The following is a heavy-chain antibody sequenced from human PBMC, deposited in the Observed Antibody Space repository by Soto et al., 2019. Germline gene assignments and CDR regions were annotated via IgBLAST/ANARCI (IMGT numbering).Heavy chain of an antibody. CDR2: IYYSGST. Sequence: SETLSLTCTVSGGSVSSGSYYWSWIRQPPGKGLEWIGYIYYSGSTNYNPSLKSRVTISVDASKNQFSLKLSSVTAADTAVYYCARGPAARPLDYWGQGTLVTVSS. CDR1: GGSVSSGSYY. J-gene: IGHJ4*02. D-gene: IGHD6-6*01. CDR3: ARGPAARPLDY. V-gene: IGHV4-61*01.